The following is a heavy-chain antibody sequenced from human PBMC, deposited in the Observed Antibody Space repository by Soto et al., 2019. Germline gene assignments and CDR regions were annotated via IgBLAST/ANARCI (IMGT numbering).Heavy chain of an antibody. CDR3: ASSRWNNYGVATNYYLGV. J-gene: IGHJ4*02. CDR1: GGTFSTYS. V-gene: IGHV1-69*06. CDR2: IIPIFGTA. D-gene: IGHD5-18*01. Sequence: QVQLVQSGAAVKKPGSSVKVSCNTSGGTFSTYSIVWLRQAPGEGLEWLGGIIPIFGTANHAQKFQDRVTITAEKSTNTAFMELSSLKSAATTMYYCASSRWNNYGVATNYYLGVWGQGTLVTVSS.